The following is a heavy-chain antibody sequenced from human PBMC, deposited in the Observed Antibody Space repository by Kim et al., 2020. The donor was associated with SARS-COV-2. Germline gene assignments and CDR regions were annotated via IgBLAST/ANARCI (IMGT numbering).Heavy chain of an antibody. CDR3: ARHSSSWYYFDY. V-gene: IGHV3-48*02. Sequence: YYADSVKGRFTISRDNAKNSLYLQMNSLRDEDTAVYYCARHSSSWYYFDYWGQGTLVTVSS. D-gene: IGHD6-13*01. J-gene: IGHJ4*02.